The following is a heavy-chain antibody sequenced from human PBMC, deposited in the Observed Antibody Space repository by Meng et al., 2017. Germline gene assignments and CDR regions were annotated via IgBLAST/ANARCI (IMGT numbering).Heavy chain of an antibody. CDR2: IDHSGST. CDR3: ASVAAAGTGVGFDY. J-gene: IGHJ4*02. V-gene: IGHV4-38-2*02. D-gene: IGHD6-13*01. Sequence: GSLRLSCTVSGYSISSGYYWGWIRQPPGKGLEWIGSIDHSGSTYYNPSLKSRVTISVDTSKNQFSLKLSSVTAADTAMYYCASVAAAGTGVGFDYWGQGTLVTVSS. CDR1: GYSISSGYY.